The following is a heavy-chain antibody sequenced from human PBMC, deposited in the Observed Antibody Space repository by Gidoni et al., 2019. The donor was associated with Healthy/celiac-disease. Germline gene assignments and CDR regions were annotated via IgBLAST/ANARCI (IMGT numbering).Heavy chain of an antibody. CDR3: ARVPYSNFYYYYGMDV. CDR2: LYDSGNT. V-gene: IGHV4-59*01. Sequence: QVQLQESGPGLVKPSETLSLACSASGASLSSYYWSWIRQPPGKGLEWIGYLYDSGNTTYNPSLESRVTISVDTSKNQFFLRLRSVTTADTAMYYCARVPYSNFYYYYGMDVWGQGTTVTVSS. CDR1: GASLSSYY. J-gene: IGHJ6*02. D-gene: IGHD4-4*01.